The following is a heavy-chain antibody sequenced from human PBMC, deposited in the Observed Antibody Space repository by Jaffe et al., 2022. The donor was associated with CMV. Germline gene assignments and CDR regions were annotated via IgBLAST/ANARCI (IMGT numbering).Heavy chain of an antibody. J-gene: IGHJ3*02. CDR2: INPIDRGT. V-gene: IGHV1-2*02. Sequence: QVQLVQSGAEVQRPGASVRVSCRTSGYTFTAYYIHWVRQVPGQRLDWMGWINPIDRGTIFAQKFRGKIDMDRDTSIATAYLELNSLTSDDTAVYYCARGPGFRSGTDAFDIWGQGTMIIVS. CDR3: ARGPGFRSGTDAFDI. CDR1: GYTFTAYY. D-gene: IGHD6-25*01.